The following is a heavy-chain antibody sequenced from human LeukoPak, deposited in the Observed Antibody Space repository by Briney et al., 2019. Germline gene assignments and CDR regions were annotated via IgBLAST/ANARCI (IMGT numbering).Heavy chain of an antibody. CDR2: INSDGSST. CDR1: GFTFSVYW. V-gene: IGHV3-74*01. D-gene: IGHD3-16*01. J-gene: IGHJ6*02. CDR3: ARVADFGGPVYGMDA. Sequence: PGGSLRLSCAASGFTFSVYWMHWVRQAPGKGLVWVSRINSDGSSTSYADSVKGRFTISRDNAKNTLYLQMNSLRAEDTAVYYCARVADFGGPVYGMDAWGQGTTVTVSS.